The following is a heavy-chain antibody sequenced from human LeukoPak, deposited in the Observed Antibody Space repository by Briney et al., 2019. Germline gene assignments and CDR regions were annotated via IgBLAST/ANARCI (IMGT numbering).Heavy chain of an antibody. Sequence: PGGSLRLSCATSGFTFSSYAMSWVRQAPGKGLEWVSGISGSGGSTYYADSVKGRFTTSRDNSKNTLYLQMNSLRAEDTAVYYCAKGGGSGSYYHYYFYMDVWGKGTTVTVSS. CDR3: AKGGGSGSYYHYYFYMDV. V-gene: IGHV3-23*01. CDR2: ISGSGGST. CDR1: GFTFSSYA. D-gene: IGHD3-10*01. J-gene: IGHJ6*03.